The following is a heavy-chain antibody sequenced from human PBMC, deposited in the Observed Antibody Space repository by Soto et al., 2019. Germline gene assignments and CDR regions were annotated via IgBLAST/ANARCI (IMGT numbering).Heavy chain of an antibody. J-gene: IGHJ5*02. D-gene: IGHD4-17*01. Sequence: QVQLQESGPGLVKPSETLALTCTVSGASINAYYWSWIRQPPGKGLAWIGYMYSRGRTNHNPSLKSRVTMSVDTSKNQFSLKVNSVTAADTAVYYCARMHDYGDDGRWFDPWGQGTLVTVSS. CDR3: ARMHDYGDDGRWFDP. CDR2: MYSRGRT. CDR1: GASINAYY. V-gene: IGHV4-59*01.